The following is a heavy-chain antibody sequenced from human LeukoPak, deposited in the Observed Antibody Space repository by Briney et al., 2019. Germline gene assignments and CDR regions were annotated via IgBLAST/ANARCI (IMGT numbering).Heavy chain of an antibody. Sequence: ASVKVSCKASGYTFTSYYLHWVRQAPGQGLEWMGIINPSAGSTSYAREFQGRVTMTRDTSTSTVYMELSSLRSEDTAVYYCARKGDIAVAGLVLDHWGQGTLVTVSS. V-gene: IGHV1-46*01. CDR3: ARKGDIAVAGLVLDH. CDR2: INPSAGST. J-gene: IGHJ4*02. CDR1: GYTFTSYY. D-gene: IGHD6-19*01.